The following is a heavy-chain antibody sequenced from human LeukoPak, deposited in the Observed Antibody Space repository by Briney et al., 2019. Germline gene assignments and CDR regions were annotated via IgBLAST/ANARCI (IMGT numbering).Heavy chain of an antibody. CDR3: VKESGYFDY. CDR1: RFTFSKFA. J-gene: IGHJ4*02. CDR2: ISESGSGT. Sequence: GGSLRLSCIASRFTFSKFAMSWVRQAPGKGLEWVSSISESGSGTYYADSVKGRFTISRDNSKNTLYLQMNSLRAEDTAVYYCVKESGYFDYWGQGTLVTVSS. V-gene: IGHV3-23*01.